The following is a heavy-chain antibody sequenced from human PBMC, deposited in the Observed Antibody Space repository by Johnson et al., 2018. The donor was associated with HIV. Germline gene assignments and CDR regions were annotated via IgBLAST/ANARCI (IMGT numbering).Heavy chain of an antibody. CDR3: ARDGRDLVTRGSFDV. D-gene: IGHD3-9*01. CDR1: GFTFSSYG. J-gene: IGHJ3*01. Sequence: QVQLVESGGGVVQPGGSLRLSCAASGFTFSSYGMHWVRQAPGKGLEWVAFIRYDGSNKYYADSVKGRFTISRDNSKNTLYLQMNSMRPEDTAVYYCARDGRDLVTRGSFDVWGQGTVVTVSS. CDR2: IRYDGSNK. V-gene: IGHV3-30*02.